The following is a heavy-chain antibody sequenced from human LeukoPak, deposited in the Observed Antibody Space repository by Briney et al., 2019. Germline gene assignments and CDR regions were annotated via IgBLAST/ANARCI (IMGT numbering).Heavy chain of an antibody. Sequence: PGGSLRLSCTASGFTFSSYAMSWVRQAPGKGLEWVSDISGSGGSTDYADSVKGRFTISRDNPKNTLYLQMNSLRAEDTAVYYCAKDGGHYGSGIPDSWGQGTLVTVSS. CDR2: ISGSGGST. CDR3: AKDGGHYGSGIPDS. CDR1: GFTFSSYA. J-gene: IGHJ5*01. V-gene: IGHV3-23*01. D-gene: IGHD3-10*01.